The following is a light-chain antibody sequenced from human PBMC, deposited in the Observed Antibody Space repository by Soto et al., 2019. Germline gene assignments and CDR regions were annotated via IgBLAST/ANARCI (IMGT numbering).Light chain of an antibody. J-gene: IGLJ2*01. Sequence: SALTQPASVSGSPGQSITISCTGTSSDVGGYNYVSWYQQHPGKAPKLMIYDVSNRPSGVSNRFSGSKSGNMASLTISGLQAEYESDYYCSSYTSSSTLVVFGGGTKLTVL. V-gene: IGLV2-14*01. CDR2: DVS. CDR3: SSYTSSSTLVV. CDR1: SSDVGGYNY.